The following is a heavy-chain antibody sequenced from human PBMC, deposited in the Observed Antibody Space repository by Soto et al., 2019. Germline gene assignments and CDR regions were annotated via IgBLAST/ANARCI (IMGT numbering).Heavy chain of an antibody. CDR1: GYSISSGYY. Sequence: SETLSLTCAVSGYSISSGYYWGWIRQPPGKGLEWIGSIYRSGSTYYNPSLKSRVTISVDTSKNQFSLKLSSVTAADTAVYYCARDRSAGIVDVWGQGTLVTVSS. D-gene: IGHD2-15*01. V-gene: IGHV4-38-2*02. CDR2: IYRSGST. CDR3: ARDRSAGIVDV. J-gene: IGHJ4*02.